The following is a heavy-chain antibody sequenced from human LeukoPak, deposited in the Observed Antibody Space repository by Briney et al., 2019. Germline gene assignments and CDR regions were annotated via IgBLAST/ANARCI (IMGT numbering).Heavy chain of an antibody. D-gene: IGHD3-16*02. J-gene: IGHJ4*02. CDR3: ARRRYALAYYFDY. V-gene: IGHV4-61*01. CDR1: GDSISSGNYY. CDR2: IYYSGST. Sequence: SETLSLTCTVSGDSISSGNYYWSWIRQPPGKGLEWIGYIYYSGSTNYNPSLKSRVTISVDTSKNQFSLKLSSVTAADTAVYYCARRRYALAYYFDYWGQGTLVTVSS.